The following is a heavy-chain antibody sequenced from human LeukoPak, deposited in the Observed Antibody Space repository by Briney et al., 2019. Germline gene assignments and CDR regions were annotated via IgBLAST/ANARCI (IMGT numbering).Heavy chain of an antibody. V-gene: IGHV3-30-3*02. CDR1: GFTFSNDA. CDR2: ISNDGNIK. J-gene: IGHJ4*02. CDR3: AKVPFWVGPFDY. Sequence: QPGGPLRLSCEASGFTFSNDAMHWVRQAPGKGLEWVAVISNDGNIKYYGDSVKGRFTISRDNSKDILYLQMNSLRAEDTAVYYCAKVPFWVGPFDYWGQGTLVTVSS. D-gene: IGHD1-26*01.